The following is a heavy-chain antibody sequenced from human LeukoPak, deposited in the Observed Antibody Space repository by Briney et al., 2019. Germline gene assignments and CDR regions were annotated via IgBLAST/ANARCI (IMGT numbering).Heavy chain of an antibody. CDR3: ARHGPAARYYYYYMDV. D-gene: IGHD2-2*01. CDR2: IYTGDSDT. V-gene: IGHV5-51*01. CDR1: GYSFTSYW. Sequence: GESLKISCKGSGYSFTSYWNGWVRQMPGKGLEGMGIIYTGDSDTRYSPSFQGQVTIAADKSISTADLQWSSLKASDTAMYYCARHGPAARYYYYYMDVWGKGTTVTISS. J-gene: IGHJ6*03.